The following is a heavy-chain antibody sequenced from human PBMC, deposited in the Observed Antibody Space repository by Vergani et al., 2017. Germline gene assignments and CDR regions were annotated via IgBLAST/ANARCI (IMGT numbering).Heavy chain of an antibody. CDR3: ARDGYCSSTSCYGAGYYYYYGMDV. D-gene: IGHD2-2*01. Sequence: QVQLVQSGAEVKKPGASVKVSCKASGYTFTSYYMHWVRQAPGQGLEWMGIINPSGGSTSYAQKFQGRVTMTRDTSTSTVYMELRSLRSDDTAVYYCARDGYCSSTSCYGAGYYYYYGMDVWGQGTTVTVSS. CDR1: GYTFTSYY. CDR2: INPSGGST. V-gene: IGHV1-46*01. J-gene: IGHJ6*02.